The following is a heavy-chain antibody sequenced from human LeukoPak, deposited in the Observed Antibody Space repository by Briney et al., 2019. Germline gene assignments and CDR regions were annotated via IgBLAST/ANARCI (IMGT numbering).Heavy chain of an antibody. J-gene: IGHJ4*02. CDR3: ARPVYSGSYYPFDY. D-gene: IGHD1-26*01. V-gene: IGHV4-31*03. CDR1: GGSISSGGYY. Sequence: SETLSLTCTVSGGSISSGGYYWSWIRQHPAKGLEWIGYIYYSGSTYYNPSLKSRVTISVDTSKNQFSLKLSSVTAADTAVYYCARPVYSGSYYPFDYWGQGTLVTVSS. CDR2: IYYSGST.